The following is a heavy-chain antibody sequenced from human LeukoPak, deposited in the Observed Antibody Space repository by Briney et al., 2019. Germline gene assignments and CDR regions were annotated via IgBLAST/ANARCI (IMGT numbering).Heavy chain of an antibody. CDR2: INAGNGNT. CDR3: ARQNEAVAGPPYFDY. Sequence: ASVKVSCKASGYTFTSYAMHWVRQAPGQRLEWMGWINAGNGNTKYSQKFQGRVTITRDTSASTAYMELSSLRSEDTAVYYCARQNEAVAGPPYFDYWGRGTLVTVSS. D-gene: IGHD6-19*01. J-gene: IGHJ4*02. V-gene: IGHV1-3*01. CDR1: GYTFTSYA.